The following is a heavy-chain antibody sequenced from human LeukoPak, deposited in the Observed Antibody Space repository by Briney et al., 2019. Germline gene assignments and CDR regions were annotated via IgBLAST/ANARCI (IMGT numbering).Heavy chain of an antibody. D-gene: IGHD3-10*01. V-gene: IGHV4-34*01. CDR1: GGSFSGYY. CDR3: ARATDYGSGSYWYYYYYMDV. Sequence: PSETLSLTCAVYGGSFSGYYWSWIRQPPGKGLEWIGEINHSGSTNYNPPLKSRVTISVDTSKNQFSLKLSSVTAADTAVYYCARATDYGSGSYWYYYYYMDVWGKGTTVTVSS. J-gene: IGHJ6*03. CDR2: INHSGST.